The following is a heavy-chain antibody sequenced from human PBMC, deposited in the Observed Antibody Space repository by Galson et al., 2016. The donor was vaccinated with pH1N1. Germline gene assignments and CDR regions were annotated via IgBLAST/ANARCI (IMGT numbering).Heavy chain of an antibody. CDR3: AKDTGFLHNYFDY. CDR1: GFTFDDYA. CDR2: ISWNSGSI. D-gene: IGHD3-3*01. V-gene: IGHV3-9*01. J-gene: IGHJ4*02. Sequence: SLRLSCAASGFTFDDYAMHWVRQAPGKGLEWVPGISWNSGSIGYADSVKGRFTISRDNAKNSLYLQMNGLRAEDTALYYCAKDTGFLHNYFDYWGQGTLVTVSS.